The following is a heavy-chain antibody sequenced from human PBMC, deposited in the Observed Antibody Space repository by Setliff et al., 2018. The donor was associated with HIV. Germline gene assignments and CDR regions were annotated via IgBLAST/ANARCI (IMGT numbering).Heavy chain of an antibody. CDR1: GYTFISYA. D-gene: IGHD6-19*01. Sequence: ASVKVSCKASGYTFISYAIHWVRQAPGQGLEWMGIINPSGGSTSYAQKFQGRVTMTRDTSTSTVYMELSSLRSEDTAMYYCARRHSSGWSYYYYYYGMDVWGQGTTVTV. V-gene: IGHV1-46*01. J-gene: IGHJ6*02. CDR2: INPSGGST. CDR3: ARRHSSGWSYYYYYYGMDV.